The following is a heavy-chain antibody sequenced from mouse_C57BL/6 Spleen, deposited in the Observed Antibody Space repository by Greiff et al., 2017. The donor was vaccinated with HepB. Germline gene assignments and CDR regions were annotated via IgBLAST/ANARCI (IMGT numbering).Heavy chain of an antibody. CDR1: GYTFTDYN. CDR2: INPNNGGT. CDR3: ARSGPHTTVERPAMDY. V-gene: IGHV1-18*01. D-gene: IGHD1-1*01. Sequence: EVQLQQSGPELVKPGASVKIPCKASGYTFTDYNMDWVKQSHGKSLEWIGDINPNNGGTIYNQKFKGKATLTVDKYSSTAYMELRSLTSEDTAVYYCARSGPHTTVERPAMDYWGQGTSATVSS. J-gene: IGHJ4*01.